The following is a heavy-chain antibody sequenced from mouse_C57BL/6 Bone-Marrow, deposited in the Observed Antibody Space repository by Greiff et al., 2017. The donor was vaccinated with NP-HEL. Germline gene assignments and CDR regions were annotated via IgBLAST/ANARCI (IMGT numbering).Heavy chain of an antibody. J-gene: IGHJ2*01. CDR1: GFNIKDDY. Sequence: EVKLMESGAELVRPGASVKLSCTASGFNIKDDYMHWVKQRPEQGLEWIGWIDPENGDTEYASKFQGKATITADTSSNTAYLQLSSLTSEDTAVYYCTYYGNRRYFDYWGQGTTRTVSS. CDR3: TYYGNRRYFDY. V-gene: IGHV14-4*01. CDR2: IDPENGDT. D-gene: IGHD2-1*01.